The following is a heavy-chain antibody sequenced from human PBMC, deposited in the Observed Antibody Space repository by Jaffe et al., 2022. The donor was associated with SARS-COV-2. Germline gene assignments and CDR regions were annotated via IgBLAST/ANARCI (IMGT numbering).Heavy chain of an antibody. Sequence: QVRLTQSGAEVKKPGSSVKVSCKASGGTFSTFGVSWVRQAPGQGLEWMGGIIPMSGITAYAQKFQGRVNMTADESTRTVFMELSSLGPEDTAVYYCSRVTATNGNSFYYYMDVWGEGTAVTVSS. CDR2: IIPMSGIT. CDR1: GGTFSTFG. CDR3: SRVTATNGNSFYYYMDV. J-gene: IGHJ6*03. V-gene: IGHV1-69*01. D-gene: IGHD2-21*02.